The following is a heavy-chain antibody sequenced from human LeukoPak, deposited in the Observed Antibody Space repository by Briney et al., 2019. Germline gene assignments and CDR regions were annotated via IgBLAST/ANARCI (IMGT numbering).Heavy chain of an antibody. V-gene: IGHV1-8*01. CDR3: ARGGRGYSYFDY. J-gene: IGHJ4*02. D-gene: IGHD5-18*01. Sequence: ASVKVSCKASGYTFTSYDINGVRQATGQGLEGMGWMNPNSGNTGYAQKFQGRVTMTKNTSISTAYMELSSLRSEDTAVYYCARGGRGYSYFDYWGQGTLVTVSS. CDR2: MNPNSGNT. CDR1: GYTFTSYD.